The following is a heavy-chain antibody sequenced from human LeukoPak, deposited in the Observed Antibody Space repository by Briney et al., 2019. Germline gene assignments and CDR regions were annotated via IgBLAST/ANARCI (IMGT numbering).Heavy chain of an antibody. CDR1: GFTFDDYA. J-gene: IGHJ4*02. D-gene: IGHD5-18*01. Sequence: GGSLRLSCAASGFTFDDYAMHWVRQAPGKGLEWVSGISWNSGSIGYADSVKGRFTISRDNSKNTLYLQMNSLRAEDTAVYYCARTGYSYGWFDYWGQGTLVTVSS. V-gene: IGHV3-9*01. CDR2: ISWNSGSI. CDR3: ARTGYSYGWFDY.